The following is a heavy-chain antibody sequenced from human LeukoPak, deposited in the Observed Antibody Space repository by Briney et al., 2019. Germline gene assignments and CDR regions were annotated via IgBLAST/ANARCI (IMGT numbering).Heavy chain of an antibody. CDR1: GGTFSSYA. Sequence: GSSVKVSCKASGGTFSSYAISWVRQAPGQGLEWMGGIIPIFGTANYAQKFQGRVTMTRDTSTSTAYMELSRLRSDDTAVYYCASAQTNDFWSGADAFDIWGQGTMVTVSS. V-gene: IGHV1-69*05. J-gene: IGHJ3*02. CDR3: ASAQTNDFWSGADAFDI. D-gene: IGHD3-3*01. CDR2: IIPIFGTA.